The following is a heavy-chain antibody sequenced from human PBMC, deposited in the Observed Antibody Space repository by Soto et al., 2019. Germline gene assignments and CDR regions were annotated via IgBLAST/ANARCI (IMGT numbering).Heavy chain of an antibody. CDR1: GYTFYSHS. CDR3: ARCIQQDYSYGMDV. J-gene: IGHJ6*02. V-gene: IGHV1-18*01. D-gene: IGHD5-18*01. CDR2: ISADNGNT. Sequence: QAQLVQSGAEVKKPGASVKVSCKASGYTFYSHSISWVRQAPGQGLEWMGRISADNGNTKYAQKFRGRVTMTTDTSTSTVYMELRNLRSDDTAVYYCARCIQQDYSYGMDVWGQGTTVTVSS.